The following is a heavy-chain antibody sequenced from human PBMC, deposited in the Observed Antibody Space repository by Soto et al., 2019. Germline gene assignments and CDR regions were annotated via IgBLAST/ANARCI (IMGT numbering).Heavy chain of an antibody. Sequence: ASVKVFCKASGYTFTGYYVNWARQAPGQGLEWMGWINPDNGVPNYAQKFQGRVILFRDTSINTAYMELSRLTSDDTAMYYCARTDYLFSTLTYYFDYWGQGTLVTVSS. J-gene: IGHJ4*02. V-gene: IGHV1-2*02. CDR2: INPDNGVP. D-gene: IGHD3-16*01. CDR1: GYTFTGYY. CDR3: ARTDYLFSTLTYYFDY.